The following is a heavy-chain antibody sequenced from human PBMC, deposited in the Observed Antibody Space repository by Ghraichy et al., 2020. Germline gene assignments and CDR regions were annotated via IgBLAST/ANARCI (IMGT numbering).Heavy chain of an antibody. CDR1: GFTFSNAW. Sequence: GESLNISCAASGFTFSNAWMSWVRQAPGKGLEWVGRIKSKTDGGTTDYAAPVKGRFTISRDDSKNTLYLQMNSLKTEDTAVYYCTTGPPFIAALPNYCFDYWGQGTLVTVSS. J-gene: IGHJ4*02. V-gene: IGHV3-15*01. D-gene: IGHD6-13*01. CDR2: IKSKTDGGTT. CDR3: TTGPPFIAALPNYCFDY.